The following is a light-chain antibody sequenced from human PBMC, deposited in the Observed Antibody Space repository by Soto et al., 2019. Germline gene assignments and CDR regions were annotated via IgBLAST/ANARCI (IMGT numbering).Light chain of an antibody. CDR3: QQYNTYPYT. Sequence: DIQMTQFPSTLSASVGDRVTITCRASQSFSSWLAWYQQKPGKAPKLLIYKTSSLESGVPSRFSGSGSGTEFTLNISSLQPDDFATYYCQQYNTYPYTFGQGTKLEIK. CDR1: QSFSSW. CDR2: KTS. J-gene: IGKJ2*01. V-gene: IGKV1-5*03.